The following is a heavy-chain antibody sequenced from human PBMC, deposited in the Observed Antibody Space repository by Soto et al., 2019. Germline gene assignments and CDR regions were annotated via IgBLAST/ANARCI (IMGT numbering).Heavy chain of an antibody. CDR3: ATAGIVGATYPIDF. J-gene: IGHJ4*02. V-gene: IGHV3-30-3*01. CDR1: GFTFSSYA. CDR2: ISYDGSNK. Sequence: QVQLVESGGGVVQPGRSLRLSCAASGFTFSSYAMHWVRQAPGKGLEWVAVISYDGSNKYYADSVKGRFTISRDNSKNTLYLEMNSLRAEDTAVYYCATAGIVGATYPIDFWGQGTLVTVSS. D-gene: IGHD1-26*01.